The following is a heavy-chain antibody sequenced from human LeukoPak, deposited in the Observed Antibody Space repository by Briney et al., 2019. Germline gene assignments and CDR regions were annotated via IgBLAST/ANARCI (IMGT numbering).Heavy chain of an antibody. D-gene: IGHD3-3*01. CDR1: GFTFSTHN. CDR3: ARDFGVVIPNWYFDL. Sequence: GGSVRLSCAASGFTFSTHNMHWVRQAPGKGLEWVSYINSGSSPIYYADSVKGRFTISRDDAKNSLYLQMNSLRDVDTAVYYCARDFGVVIPNWYFDLWGRGTLVIVSS. CDR2: INSGSSPI. V-gene: IGHV3-48*02. J-gene: IGHJ2*01.